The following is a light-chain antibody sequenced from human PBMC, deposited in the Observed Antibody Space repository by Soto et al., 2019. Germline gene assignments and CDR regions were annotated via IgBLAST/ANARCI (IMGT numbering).Light chain of an antibody. CDR3: QQFSSYPLT. J-gene: IGKJ4*01. CDR1: QTVRNNY. V-gene: IGKV3-20*01. CDR2: DAS. Sequence: EFVLTQSPGTLSLSPGERATLSCRASQTVRNNYLAWYQQKPGQAPRLLIDDASSRSAGIPDRFSGGGSGTDFTPAISRLEPEDFAVYDCQQFSSYPLTFGGGTKVEIK.